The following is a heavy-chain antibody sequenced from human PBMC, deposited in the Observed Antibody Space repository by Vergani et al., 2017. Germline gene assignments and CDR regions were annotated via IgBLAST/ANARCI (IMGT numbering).Heavy chain of an antibody. Sequence: QVQLQESGPGLVKPSQTLSLTCTVSGGSISSGSYYWSWIRQPAGKGLEWIGRIYTSGSTNYNPSLKSRVTISVDTSKNQFSLKLSSVTAADTAVYYCARAVRSSTGWFDPWGQGTLVTVSS. CDR1: GGSISSGSYY. CDR3: ARAVRSSTGWFDP. V-gene: IGHV4-61*02. CDR2: IYTSGST. D-gene: IGHD6-6*01. J-gene: IGHJ5*02.